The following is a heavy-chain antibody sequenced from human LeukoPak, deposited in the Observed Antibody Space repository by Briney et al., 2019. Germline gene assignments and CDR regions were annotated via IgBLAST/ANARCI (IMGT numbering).Heavy chain of an antibody. V-gene: IGHV1-8*01. D-gene: IGHD4-23*01. CDR1: GYTFTSYD. CDR2: MNPNSGNT. CDR3: ARDKAVTTEVTQHFQH. J-gene: IGHJ1*01. Sequence: VASVKVSCKASGYTFTSYDINWVRQATGQGLEWMGWMNPNSGNTGYAQKFQGRVTMTRNTSISTAYMELRSLRSDDTAVYYCARDKAVTTEVTQHFQHWGQGTLVTVSS.